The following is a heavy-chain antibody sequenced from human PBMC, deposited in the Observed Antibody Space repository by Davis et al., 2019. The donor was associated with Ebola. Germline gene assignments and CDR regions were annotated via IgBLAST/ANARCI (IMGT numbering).Heavy chain of an antibody. Sequence: SLKISCAASGFIFDDYSMHWVRQAPGKGLQWVAGISWNSASTDYADSVKGRFTISRDNAKASLYLQMNSLKTGDTAFYYCARDLGRVTVGNWGQGTLVTVSS. J-gene: IGHJ4*02. CDR2: ISWNSAST. CDR3: ARDLGRVTVGN. CDR1: GFIFDDYS. V-gene: IGHV3-9*01. D-gene: IGHD4-17*01.